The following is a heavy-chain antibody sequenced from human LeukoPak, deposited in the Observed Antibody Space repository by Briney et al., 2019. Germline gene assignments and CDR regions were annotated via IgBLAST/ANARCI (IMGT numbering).Heavy chain of an antibody. J-gene: IGHJ4*02. Sequence: GASVKVSCKASGYTFTSYGISWVRQAPGQGLEWMGWISAYNGNTNYTQKFQGRVTMTADTSTSTAYMELRSLRSDDTAVYYCARVRSPFGSNWPIPSYFDYWGQGTLVTVSS. CDR1: GYTFTSYG. V-gene: IGHV1-18*01. CDR3: ARVRSPFGSNWPIPSYFDY. CDR2: ISAYNGNT. D-gene: IGHD6-13*01.